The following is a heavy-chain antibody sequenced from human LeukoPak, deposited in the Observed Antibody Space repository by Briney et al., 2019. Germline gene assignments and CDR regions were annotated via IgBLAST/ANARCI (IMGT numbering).Heavy chain of an antibody. Sequence: GGSLRLSCAASGFTFSSYAMHWVRQAPGKGLEWVAFIRYDGSNKYYADSVKGRFTISRDNSKNTLYLQMNSLRAEDTAVYYCAKDFAVVTPFDYWGQGTLVTVSS. CDR2: IRYDGSNK. CDR1: GFTFSSYA. J-gene: IGHJ4*02. V-gene: IGHV3-30*02. D-gene: IGHD4-23*01. CDR3: AKDFAVVTPFDY.